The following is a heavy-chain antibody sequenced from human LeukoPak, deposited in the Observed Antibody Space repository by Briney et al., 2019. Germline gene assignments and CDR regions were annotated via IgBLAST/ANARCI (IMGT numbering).Heavy chain of an antibody. D-gene: IGHD1-26*01. V-gene: IGHV4-34*01. CDR3: ARGRRLVGAQRPLYFYYYYFDV. Sequence: SETLPLSCTVYGGSFSDYFWTWIRQSPGKGLEWIGDINHSGNTNYNPSLKSRVTISVDTSKNQFSLNLTSVTAADTAVYFCARGRRLVGAQRPLYFYYYYFDVWGEGSTVSVSS. J-gene: IGHJ6*03. CDR2: INHSGNT. CDR1: GGSFSDYF.